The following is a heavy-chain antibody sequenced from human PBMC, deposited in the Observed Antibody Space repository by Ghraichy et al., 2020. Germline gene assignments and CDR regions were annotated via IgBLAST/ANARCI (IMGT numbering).Heavy chain of an antibody. V-gene: IGHV3-48*01. CDR3: ARGQGGV. D-gene: IGHD3-16*01. CDR2: ISSSSSTI. J-gene: IGHJ6*02. Sequence: GGSLRLSCAASGFTFSSYSMNWVRQAPGKGLEWVSYISSSSSTINYADSVKDRFTISRDNAKNSLYLQMNSLRAEDTAVYYFARGQGGVWGQGTTVTVSS. CDR1: GFTFSSYS.